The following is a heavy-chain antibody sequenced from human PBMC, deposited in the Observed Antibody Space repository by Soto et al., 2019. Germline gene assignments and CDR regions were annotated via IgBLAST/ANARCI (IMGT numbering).Heavy chain of an antibody. CDR3: ARDSGGYSYGYFSLRFDY. V-gene: IGHV1-69*13. D-gene: IGHD5-18*01. Sequence: SVKVSCKASGGTFSSYAISWVRQAPGQGLEWMGGIIPIFGTANCAQKFQGRVTITADESTSTAYMELSSLRSEDTAVYYCARDSGGYSYGYFSLRFDYWGQGTLVTVSS. CDR2: IIPIFGTA. CDR1: GGTFSSYA. J-gene: IGHJ4*02.